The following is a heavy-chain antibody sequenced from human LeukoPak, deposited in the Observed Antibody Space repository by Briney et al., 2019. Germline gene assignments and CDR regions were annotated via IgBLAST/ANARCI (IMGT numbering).Heavy chain of an antibody. CDR2: INPNSGGT. CDR1: GYTFTGYY. CDR3: ARDRSPNTEAFD. V-gene: IGHV1-2*02. J-gene: IGHJ4*02. D-gene: IGHD3-16*01. Sequence: ASVKVSCKASGYTFTGYYMHWVRQAPGQGLEWMGWINPNSGGTNYAQKFQGRVTMTRDTSISTAFMELSRLRSDDTAVYYCARDRSPNTEAFDWGQGTLVTVSS.